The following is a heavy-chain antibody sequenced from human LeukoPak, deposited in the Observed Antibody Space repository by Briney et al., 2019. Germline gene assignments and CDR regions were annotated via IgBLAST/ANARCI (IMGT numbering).Heavy chain of an antibody. CDR3: AKDRFRGAPPELDY. CDR1: GFTFSDYY. CDR2: ISSSGSTI. Sequence: GGSLRLSCAASGFTFSDYYMSWIRQAPGKGLEWVSYISSSGSTIYYADSVKGRFTISRDNAKNSLYLQMNSLRAEDTAVYYCAKDRFRGAPPELDYWGQGTLVTVSS. V-gene: IGHV3-11*01. J-gene: IGHJ4*02. D-gene: IGHD3-16*01.